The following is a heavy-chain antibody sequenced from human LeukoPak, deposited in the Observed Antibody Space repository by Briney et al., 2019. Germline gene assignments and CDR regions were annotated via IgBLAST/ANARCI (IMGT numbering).Heavy chain of an antibody. CDR3: AKSESGSYTPYLQY. CDR2: ISGSGGNT. V-gene: IGHV3-23*01. J-gene: IGHJ1*01. Sequence: PGGSLRLSCVASGFIFSSYAMSWVRQAPGKGLEWVSAISGSGGNTKYADSVKGRFTISRDNSKNTLYLQMNSLRAEDMAVYYCAKSESGSYTPYLQYWGQGTLVTVSS. CDR1: GFIFSSYA. D-gene: IGHD1-26*01.